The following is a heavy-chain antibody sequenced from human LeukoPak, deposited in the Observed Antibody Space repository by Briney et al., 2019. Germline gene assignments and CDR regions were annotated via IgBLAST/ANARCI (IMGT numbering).Heavy chain of an antibody. J-gene: IGHJ3*02. CDR2: IYYSGST. D-gene: IGHD3-22*01. CDR1: GGSISSGDYY. V-gene: IGHV4-30-4*01. Sequence: SQTLSLTCTVSGGSISSGDYYWSWLRQPPGKGLEWLGYIYYSGSTYYNPSLKSRVTISVDTSKNQCSLTLSSLTAADTAVYYCAGGPHYYGSRGYAFDIWGQGTMVTVSS. CDR3: AGGPHYYGSRGYAFDI.